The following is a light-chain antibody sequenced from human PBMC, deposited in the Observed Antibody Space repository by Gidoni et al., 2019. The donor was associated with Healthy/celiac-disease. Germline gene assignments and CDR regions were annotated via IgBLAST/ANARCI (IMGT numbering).Light chain of an antibody. CDR2: GAS. V-gene: IGKV3-20*01. CDR1: QSVSSSY. J-gene: IGKJ1*01. Sequence: IVLSQSPATLSLSPGERATLSCRASQSVSSSYLAWYQQKPGQAPRLLIYGASSRATGIPDRLSGSGSGTDFTLTISRLEPEDFAVYYCQQYGSSLTWTFGQGTKVEIK. CDR3: QQYGSSLTWT.